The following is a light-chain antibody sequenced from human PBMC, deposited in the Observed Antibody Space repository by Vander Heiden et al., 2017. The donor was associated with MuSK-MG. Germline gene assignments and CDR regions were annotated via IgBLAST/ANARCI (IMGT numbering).Light chain of an antibody. Sequence: DIQMTQSPSTLSASVGDRVTITCRASQSISSWLSWYQQKPGKAPKLLIYKASSLESGVPSRFSGSGSGTEFTLTISSLQPDDFATYDCQKYNSRYTFGQGTKLEIK. CDR1: QSISSW. CDR2: KAS. V-gene: IGKV1-5*03. J-gene: IGKJ2*01. CDR3: QKYNSRYT.